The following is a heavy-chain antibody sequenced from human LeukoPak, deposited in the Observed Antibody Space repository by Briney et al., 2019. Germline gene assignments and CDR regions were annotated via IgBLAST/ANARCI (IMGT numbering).Heavy chain of an antibody. Sequence: PGGSLRLSCAASGFTFSSYAMSWVRQAPGKGLEWVSAISGSGGSTYYADSVKGRFTISRDNSKNTLYLQMSSLRAEDTAVYYCAKSRDIVAVPATYYFDYWGQGTLVTVSS. V-gene: IGHV3-23*01. CDR2: ISGSGGST. D-gene: IGHD2-2*01. CDR1: GFTFSSYA. J-gene: IGHJ4*02. CDR3: AKSRDIVAVPATYYFDY.